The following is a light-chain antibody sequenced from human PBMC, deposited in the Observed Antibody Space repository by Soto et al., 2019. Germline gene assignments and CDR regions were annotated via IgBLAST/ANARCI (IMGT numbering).Light chain of an antibody. CDR3: SSYTSSITPYV. CDR1: SSDVGGYNY. V-gene: IGLV2-14*01. Sequence: QSALTQPASVSGSPGQSITISCTGTSSDVGGYNYVSWYQQHPGKAPKLMIYDVSNRPSGVSNRFSGSKSGNTASLTISGLQAEDEADYYCSSYTSSITPYVFGTGTMVTV. J-gene: IGLJ1*01. CDR2: DVS.